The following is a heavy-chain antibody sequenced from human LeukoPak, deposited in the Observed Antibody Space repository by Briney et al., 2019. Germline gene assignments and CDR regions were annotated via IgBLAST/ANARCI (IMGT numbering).Heavy chain of an antibody. CDR1: GYTFTSYD. CDR2: MNPNSGNT. Sequence: ASVKVSCKASGYTFTSYDINWVRQATGQGLEWMGWMNPNSGNTGYAQKFQGRVTITRNTSISTAYMELSSLRSEDTAVYYCAKTLEYYDFWSGYLDAFDIWGQGTMVTVSS. D-gene: IGHD3-3*01. J-gene: IGHJ3*02. CDR3: AKTLEYYDFWSGYLDAFDI. V-gene: IGHV1-8*03.